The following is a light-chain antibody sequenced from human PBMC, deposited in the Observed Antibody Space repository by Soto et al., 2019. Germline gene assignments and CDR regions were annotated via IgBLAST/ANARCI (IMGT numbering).Light chain of an antibody. V-gene: IGKV1-5*01. CDR3: QQLESYPST. J-gene: IGKJ4*01. Sequence: DIHLTQSPSTLSASVGDRVTITCRASQSVTTWLAWYQQKPGKAPKLLIYDASSLESGVPSRFSGSGSGTQFTLTIGSLQPDDFATYYCQQLESYPSTFGGGTKVDIK. CDR1: QSVTTW. CDR2: DAS.